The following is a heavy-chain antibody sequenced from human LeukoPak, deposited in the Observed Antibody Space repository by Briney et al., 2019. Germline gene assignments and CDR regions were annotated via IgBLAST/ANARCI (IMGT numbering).Heavy chain of an antibody. CDR2: IIPIFGTA. CDR1: GGTFSSYA. Sequence: ASVKVSCKASGGTFSSYAISWVRQAPGQGLEWMGGIIPIFGTANHAQNFRGRVTITADKSTSTAYMELSSLRSEDTAVYYCVRDSLTSGYYFYWGQGTLVTVSS. D-gene: IGHD3-22*01. CDR3: VRDSLTSGYYFY. V-gene: IGHV1-69*06. J-gene: IGHJ4*02.